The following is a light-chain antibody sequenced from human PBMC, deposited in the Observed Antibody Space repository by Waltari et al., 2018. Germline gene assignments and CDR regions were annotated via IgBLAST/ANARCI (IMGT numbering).Light chain of an antibody. CDR1: RGSIARNS. CDR2: EDD. Sequence: FMLTQPHSVSESPGKTVSISCTRSRGSIARNSVPWYQQRPGSAPTIVIYEDDQRPSGVPDRFSGSIDSSSNSASLTISGLETEDEADYYCQSYDASVIFGGGTRLTVL. J-gene: IGLJ2*01. CDR3: QSYDASVI. V-gene: IGLV6-57*03.